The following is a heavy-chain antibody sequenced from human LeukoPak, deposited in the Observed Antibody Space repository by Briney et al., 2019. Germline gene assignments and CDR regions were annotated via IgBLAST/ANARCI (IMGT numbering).Heavy chain of an antibody. D-gene: IGHD3-3*01. V-gene: IGHV3-11*01. J-gene: IGHJ4*02. CDR2: ISSSGSTI. Sequence: YISSSGSTIYYADSVKGRFTISRDNAKNSLYLQMNSLRAEDTAVYYCAREVRSAHYFDYWGQGTLVTVSS. CDR3: AREVRSAHYFDY.